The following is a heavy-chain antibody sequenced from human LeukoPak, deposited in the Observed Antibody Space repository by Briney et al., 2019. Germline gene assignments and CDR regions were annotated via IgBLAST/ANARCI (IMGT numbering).Heavy chain of an antibody. J-gene: IGHJ1*01. CDR3: ARADSDYSMLQH. D-gene: IGHD2-8*01. CDR1: GYTFTGYY. V-gene: IGHV1-2*02. CDR2: INPNIGGT. Sequence: GASVKVSCKASGYTFTGYYMHWVRQAPGQGLEWMGWINPNIGGTNYAQKFPGRVTMTRDTPISTAYMELSRLRSDDTAAYYCARADSDYSMLQHWGQGTVVTVSS.